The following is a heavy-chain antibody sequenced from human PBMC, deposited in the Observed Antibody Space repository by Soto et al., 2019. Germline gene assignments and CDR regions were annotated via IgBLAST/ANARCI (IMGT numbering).Heavy chain of an antibody. V-gene: IGHV1-18*01. CDR2: ISPSNGQT. D-gene: IGHD3-3*01. Sequence: GKGLEWMGWISPSNGQTIYAQNFHGRVTMTTDTSTATAHMELRSLISDDTAVYYCARVIMIFGEANLQRYFDYWGQ. J-gene: IGHJ4*02. CDR3: ARVIMIFGEANLQRYFDY.